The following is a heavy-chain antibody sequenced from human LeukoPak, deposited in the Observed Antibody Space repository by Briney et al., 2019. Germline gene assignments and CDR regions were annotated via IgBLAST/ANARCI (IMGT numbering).Heavy chain of an antibody. D-gene: IGHD2-15*01. J-gene: IGHJ4*02. CDR2: IIPILGIA. CDR1: GYTFTSYA. CDR3: ATPTGYCSGGSCFWFDY. V-gene: IGHV1-69*04. Sequence: ASVKVSCKASGYTFTSYAISWVRQAPGQGLEWMGRIIPILGIANYAQKFQGRVTITADKSTSTAYMELSSLRSEDTAVYYCATPTGYCSGGSCFWFDYWGQGTLVTVSS.